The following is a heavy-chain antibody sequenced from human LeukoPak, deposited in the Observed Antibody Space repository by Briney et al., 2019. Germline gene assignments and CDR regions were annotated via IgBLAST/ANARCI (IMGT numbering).Heavy chain of an antibody. CDR1: GFTFSSYA. Sequence: PGRSLRLSCAASGFTFSSYAMHWVRQAPGKGLEWVAVISYDGSNKYYADSVKGRFTISRDNSKNTLYLQMNSLRAEDTAVYYCARGKGGSYYFVYWGQGTLVTVSS. D-gene: IGHD2-15*01. CDR3: ARGKGGSYYFVY. V-gene: IGHV3-30-3*01. J-gene: IGHJ4*02. CDR2: ISYDGSNK.